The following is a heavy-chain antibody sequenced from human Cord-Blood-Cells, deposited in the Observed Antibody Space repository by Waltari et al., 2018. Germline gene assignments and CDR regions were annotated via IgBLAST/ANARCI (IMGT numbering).Heavy chain of an antibody. CDR1: GGSLSSGGYY. Sequence: QVQLQESGPGLVKPSQTLSLPCTVPGGSLSSGGYYWSWIRQHPGKGLEWIGYIYYSGSTYYNPSLKSRVTISVDTSENQFSLKLSSVTAADTAVYYCARGMVGNFDLWGRGTLVTVSS. D-gene: IGHD2-15*01. CDR2: IYYSGST. CDR3: ARGMVGNFDL. V-gene: IGHV4-31*03. J-gene: IGHJ2*01.